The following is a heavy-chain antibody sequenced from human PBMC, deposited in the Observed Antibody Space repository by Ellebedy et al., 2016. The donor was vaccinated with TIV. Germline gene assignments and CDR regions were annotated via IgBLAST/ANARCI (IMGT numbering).Heavy chain of an antibody. J-gene: IGHJ4*02. CDR3: ARAPWGSGTYYNDY. CDR1: GYPFTDYY. CDR2: INPKSGDT. Sequence: ASVKVSCKASGYPFTDYYMHWVRQAPGQGLEWMGWINPKSGDTKYAQNFQGRVTMTRYTSISTAYMDLSSLKFDDTAVYYCARAPWGSGTYYNDYWGQGTLLTVSS. D-gene: IGHD3-10*01. V-gene: IGHV1-2*02.